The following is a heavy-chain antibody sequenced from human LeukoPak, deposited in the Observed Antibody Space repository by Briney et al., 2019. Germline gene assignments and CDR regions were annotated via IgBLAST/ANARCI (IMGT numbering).Heavy chain of an antibody. V-gene: IGHV4-39*01. J-gene: IGHJ4*02. CDR3: ARPNSGYDPFDY. D-gene: IGHD5-12*01. CDR2: IYYSGST. CDR1: GGSISSSSYY. Sequence: SETLSFTCTVSGGSISSSSYYWGWIRQPPGKGLEWIGSIYYSGSTYYNPSLKSRVTISVDTSKNQFSLKLSSVTAADTAVYYCARPNSGYDPFDYWGQGTLVTVSS.